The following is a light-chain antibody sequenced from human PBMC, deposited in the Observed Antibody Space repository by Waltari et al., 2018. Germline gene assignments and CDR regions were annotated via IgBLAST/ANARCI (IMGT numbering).Light chain of an antibody. Sequence: QSALPQPPNLSGSPGHSITIPCSGSSSVIGTYNLVSWYQQHPGKAPTLMIYDVNKRPSGVSNRFSGSKSGNTAFLTISGLQTADEADYYCCSYAGSAISVFGGGTKLTVL. V-gene: IGLV2-23*02. CDR2: DVN. CDR1: SSVIGTYNL. CDR3: CSYAGSAISV. J-gene: IGLJ3*02.